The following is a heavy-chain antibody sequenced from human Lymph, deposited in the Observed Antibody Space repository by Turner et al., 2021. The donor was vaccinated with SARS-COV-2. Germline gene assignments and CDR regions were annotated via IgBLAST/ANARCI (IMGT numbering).Heavy chain of an antibody. CDR3: ATGPYDFWSGPSPGYYGMDV. Sequence: VQLVQSGAEVKKPGASVKVSCKVSGYTITEVSMHWVRQAPGKGLEWMGGFDPEDGETIYAQKFQGRVTMTEDTSTDTAYMELSSLRSEDTAVYYCATGPYDFWSGPSPGYYGMDVWGQGTTVTVSS. CDR1: GYTITEVS. V-gene: IGHV1-24*01. CDR2: FDPEDGET. D-gene: IGHD3-3*01. J-gene: IGHJ6*02.